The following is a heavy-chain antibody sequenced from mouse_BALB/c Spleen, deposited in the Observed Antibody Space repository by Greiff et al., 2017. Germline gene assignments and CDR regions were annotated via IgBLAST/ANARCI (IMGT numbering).Heavy chain of an antibody. J-gene: IGHJ4*01. CDR2: ISSGGGST. D-gene: IGHD3-2*01. Sequence: EVKLMESGGGLVTPARSLKLSCAVSGFAFSSYDMSWVRQTPEKRLEWVAYISSGGGSTYYPDTVKGRFTISRDNTKNTLFLLMRMLKSEDTAMYYCARRQLGLPWDYAMDYWGQGTSVTVSS. V-gene: IGHV5-12-1*01. CDR3: ARRQLGLPWDYAMDY. CDR1: GFAFSSYD.